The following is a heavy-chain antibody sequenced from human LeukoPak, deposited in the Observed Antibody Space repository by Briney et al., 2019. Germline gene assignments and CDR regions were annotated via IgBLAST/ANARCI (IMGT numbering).Heavy chain of an antibody. D-gene: IGHD7-27*01. V-gene: IGHV4-59*01. J-gene: IGHJ2*01. CDR1: GASIANYY. CDR2: IHYTGST. CDR3: ARKLGTGRHPLLEWYFDL. Sequence: SETLSLTCTLSGASIANYYWSWIRQPPGKRMEWIGYIHYTGSTNYNPSLKSRVSLSIDTSRDQFSLRLSSVTAADTAVYYCARKLGTGRHPLLEWYFDLWGRGTLVTVTS.